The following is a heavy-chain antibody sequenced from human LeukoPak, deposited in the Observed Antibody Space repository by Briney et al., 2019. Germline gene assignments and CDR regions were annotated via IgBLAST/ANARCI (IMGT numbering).Heavy chain of an antibody. D-gene: IGHD4-17*01. CDR3: ARDTAARGAFDI. CDR2: IIPILGIA. J-gene: IGHJ3*02. V-gene: IGHV1-69*04. CDR1: GGTFSSYA. Sequence: SVKVSCKASGGTFSSYAISWVRQAPGQGLEWMGRIIPILGIANYAQKFQGRVTITADKSTSTAYMELSSLRSEDTAVYYCARDTAARGAFDIWGEGTMVTVSS.